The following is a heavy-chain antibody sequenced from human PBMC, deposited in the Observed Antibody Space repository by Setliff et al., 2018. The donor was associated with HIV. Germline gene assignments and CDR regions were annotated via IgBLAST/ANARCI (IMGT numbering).Heavy chain of an antibody. Sequence: GGSLRLSCAVSGFTFISYGMYWVRQAPGKGLEWVAFIRYDGSYRYYVDSVKGRFTISRDYSKNTMFLQMNSLRVEDTAIYYCAKMHTAMDPDTFDIWGQGTMVTVSS. CDR2: IRYDGSYR. D-gene: IGHD5-18*01. V-gene: IGHV3-30*02. CDR1: GFTFISYG. CDR3: AKMHTAMDPDTFDI. J-gene: IGHJ3*02.